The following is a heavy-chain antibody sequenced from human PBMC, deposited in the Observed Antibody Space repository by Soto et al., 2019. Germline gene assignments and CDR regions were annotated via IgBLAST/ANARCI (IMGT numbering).Heavy chain of an antibody. CDR3: AKARDYYDFWSGFDY. V-gene: IGHV3-23*01. J-gene: IGHJ4*02. D-gene: IGHD3-3*01. Sequence: GGSLRLSCAASGFTFSSYAMSWVRQDPGKGLEWVSAISGSGGSTYYADSVKGRFTISRDNSKNTLYLQMNSLRAEDTVVYYCAKARDYYDFWSGFDYWGQGTLVTVSS. CDR2: ISGSGGST. CDR1: GFTFSSYA.